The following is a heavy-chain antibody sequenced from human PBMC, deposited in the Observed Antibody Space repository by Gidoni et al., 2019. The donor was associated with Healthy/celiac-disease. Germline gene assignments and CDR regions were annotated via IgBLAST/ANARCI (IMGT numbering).Heavy chain of an antibody. V-gene: IGHV3-53*02. CDR1: GFTVSSNY. CDR3: ARVLGDYLDY. Sequence: EVQLVETGGGLIQPGGSLRLSCAASGFTVSSNYLSWVRQAPGKGLEWVSVIYSDGSTYYADPVKGRFTISRDNPKNTLYPQMNSLRGEDTAVYYGARVLGDYLDYWGQGTLVTVSS. J-gene: IGHJ4*02. CDR2: IYSDGST.